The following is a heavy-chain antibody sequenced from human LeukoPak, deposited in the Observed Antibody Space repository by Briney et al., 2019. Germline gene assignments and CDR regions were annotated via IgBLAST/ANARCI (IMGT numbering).Heavy chain of an antibody. CDR1: GYTFTSYG. Sequence: GASVKVSCKASGYTFTSYGISWVRQAPGQGLEWMGWISAYNGNTNYAQKLQGRVTMTTDTSTSTAYMELRSLRSDDTAVYCCARDLEYYDYVWGSYRYSVWMGYWGQGTLVTVSS. V-gene: IGHV1-18*01. D-gene: IGHD3-16*02. J-gene: IGHJ4*02. CDR3: ARDLEYYDYVWGSYRYSVWMGY. CDR2: ISAYNGNT.